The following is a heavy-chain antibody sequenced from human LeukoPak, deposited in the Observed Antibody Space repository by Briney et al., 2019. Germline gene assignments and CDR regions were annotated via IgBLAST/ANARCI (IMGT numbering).Heavy chain of an antibody. CDR3: ARDDGFSCYSY. Sequence: GGSLRLSCAASGFTFSTYCVTWVRQAPGKGLEWVANINLDGSDKYYVDSVKGRFTISRDNAKNSLYLQMNSLTVEDTAVYYCARDDGFSCYSYWGQGTLVTVSS. CDR1: GFTFSTYC. V-gene: IGHV3-7*01. CDR2: INLDGSDK. J-gene: IGHJ4*02. D-gene: IGHD3/OR15-3a*01.